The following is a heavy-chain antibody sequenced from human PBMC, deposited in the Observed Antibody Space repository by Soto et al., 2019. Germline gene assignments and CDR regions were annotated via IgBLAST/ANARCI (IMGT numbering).Heavy chain of an antibody. D-gene: IGHD4-17*01. CDR2: ISYDGSNK. Sequence: GWALRLSCAASGFTFSSYGMHWVRQAPGKGLDGVAVISYDGSNKYYADSVKGRFTISRDNYKNTLYLQMNSLRAEDTAVYYCAKERNEGDYLIFDYWGPGTLVNVSS. J-gene: IGHJ4*02. V-gene: IGHV3-30*18. CDR1: GFTFSSYG. CDR3: AKERNEGDYLIFDY.